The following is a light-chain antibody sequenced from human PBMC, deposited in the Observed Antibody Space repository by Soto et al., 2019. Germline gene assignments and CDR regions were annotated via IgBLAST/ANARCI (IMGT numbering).Light chain of an antibody. V-gene: IGLV1-51*01. Sequence: QSVLTQPPSMSAAPGQKVTISCSGSSSNIGNNYVAWYQQFPATAPKLLIYDNNQRPSGIPDRFSGSKSGTSATLGITGLQTGDEAVYYCGTWDTRLSGPVFGGGTQLTVL. CDR2: DNN. J-gene: IGLJ7*01. CDR3: GTWDTRLSGPV. CDR1: SSNIGNNY.